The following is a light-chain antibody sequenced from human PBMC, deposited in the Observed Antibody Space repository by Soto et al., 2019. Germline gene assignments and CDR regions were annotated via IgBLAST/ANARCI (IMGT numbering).Light chain of an antibody. CDR1: SSDIGGYNY. CDR3: CSNAGRPDV. CDR2: DVD. V-gene: IGLV2-11*01. Sequence: QSALAQPRSVSGSPGQSVAISCTGTSSDIGGYNYVSWYRQHPGKAPKVMIYDVDKRPSGVPDRFSGSKSGNTASLTISDLQAEDEADYYCCSNAGRPDVFGTGTKVTVL. J-gene: IGLJ1*01.